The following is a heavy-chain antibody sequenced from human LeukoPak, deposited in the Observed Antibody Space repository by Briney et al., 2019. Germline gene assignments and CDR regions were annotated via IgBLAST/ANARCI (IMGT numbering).Heavy chain of an antibody. D-gene: IGHD2-2*01. V-gene: IGHV1-46*01. CDR3: ARVQCSSGSCYRSGDY. Sequence: ASVKVSCKASGYTFTSYYMHWVRQAPGQGLEWMGIINPSGGSTSYAQKFQGRVTMTRDTSTSTVYMELSSLRSEDTAVYYCARVQCSSGSCYRSGDYWGQGTLVTVSS. J-gene: IGHJ4*02. CDR2: INPSGGST. CDR1: GYTFTSYY.